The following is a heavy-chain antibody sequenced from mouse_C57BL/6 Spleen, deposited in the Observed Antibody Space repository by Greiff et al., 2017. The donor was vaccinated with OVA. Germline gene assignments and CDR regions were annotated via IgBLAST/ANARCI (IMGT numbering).Heavy chain of an antibody. Sequence: EVQLQQSGAELVKPGASVKLSCTASGFNIKDYYMHWVKQRPEQGLAWIGRIDTEDGETKYAPKFQGKATITADTASNKAYLQLSSLTSGDTAVYYCARSPVATGGGDFDYGGQGTTLTVSS. CDR3: ARSPVATGGGDFDY. CDR2: IDTEDGET. CDR1: GFNIKDYY. J-gene: IGHJ2*01. D-gene: IGHD1-1*01. V-gene: IGHV14-2*01.